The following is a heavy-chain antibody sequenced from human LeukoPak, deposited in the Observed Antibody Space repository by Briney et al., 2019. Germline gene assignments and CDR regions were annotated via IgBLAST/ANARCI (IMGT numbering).Heavy chain of an antibody. Sequence: PGGSLRLSCAASGFTFIIYEMNWVRPAPGKGLEWVAAIWYDGSIQYYADSVKGRFTISRDKSKSTLYLQMDSMRAEDTGVYYCARAGYCSGGSCYGSDYWGRGTLVSVSS. D-gene: IGHD2-15*01. CDR1: GFTFIIYE. J-gene: IGHJ4*02. V-gene: IGHV3-33*08. CDR3: ARAGYCSGGSCYGSDY. CDR2: IWYDGSIQ.